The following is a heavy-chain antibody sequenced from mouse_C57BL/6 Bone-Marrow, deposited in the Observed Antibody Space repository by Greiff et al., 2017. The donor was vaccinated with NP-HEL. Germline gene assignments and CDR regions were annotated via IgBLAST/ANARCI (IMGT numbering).Heavy chain of an antibody. CDR3: ARVVYGSSFLYYFDY. J-gene: IGHJ2*01. CDR2: INYDGSST. Sequence: EVKVVESEGGLVQPGSSMKLSCTASGFTFSDYYMAWVRQVPEKGLEWVANINYDGSSTYYLDSLKSRFIISSDNAKNILYLQMSSLKSEDTATYYCARVVYGSSFLYYFDYWGQGTTLTVSS. D-gene: IGHD1-1*01. V-gene: IGHV5-16*01. CDR1: GFTFSDYY.